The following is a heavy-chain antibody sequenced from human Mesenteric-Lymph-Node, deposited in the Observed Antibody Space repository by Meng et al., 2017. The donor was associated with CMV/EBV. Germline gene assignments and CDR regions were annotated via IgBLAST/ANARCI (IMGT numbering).Heavy chain of an antibody. D-gene: IGHD6-13*01. CDR3: AKATRAIAAAGPPPDY. V-gene: IGHV3-30*18. CDR1: GFTFSSYG. Sequence: GFTFSSYGMHWVRQAPGKGLEWVAVISYDGSNKYYADSVKGRFTISRDNSKNTLYLQMNSLRAEDTAVYYCAKATRAIAAAGPPPDYWGQGTLVTVSS. CDR2: ISYDGSNK. J-gene: IGHJ4*02.